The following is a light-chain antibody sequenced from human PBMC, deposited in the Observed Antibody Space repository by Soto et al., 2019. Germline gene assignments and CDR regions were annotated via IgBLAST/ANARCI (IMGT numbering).Light chain of an antibody. V-gene: IGKV3-20*01. CDR3: QQYGSSGT. CDR1: QSVSNNY. Sequence: EIVLTQSPGTLSLSPGERATLSCRASQSVSNNYLSWYQQKPGQAPRLLIYGASNGATGIPDRFSGSGSGTDFTLTISRLEPEDFAVYYCQQYGSSGTFGQGTKGEI. CDR2: GAS. J-gene: IGKJ1*01.